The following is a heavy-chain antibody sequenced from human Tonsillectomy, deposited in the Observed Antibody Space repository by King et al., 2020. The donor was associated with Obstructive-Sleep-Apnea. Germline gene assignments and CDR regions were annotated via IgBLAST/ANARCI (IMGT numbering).Heavy chain of an antibody. CDR3: AGHDSSSWYYFQH. CDR2: IYYSGST. D-gene: IGHD6-13*01. CDR1: GGSISSYY. Sequence: QLQESGPGLVKPSETLSLTCTVSGGSISSYYWSWIRQPPGKGLEWIGYIYYSGSTNYNPSLKSRVTISVDTSKNQFSLRLSSVTAADTAVYYCAGHDSSSWYYFQHWGQGTLVTVSS. J-gene: IGHJ1*01. V-gene: IGHV4-59*08.